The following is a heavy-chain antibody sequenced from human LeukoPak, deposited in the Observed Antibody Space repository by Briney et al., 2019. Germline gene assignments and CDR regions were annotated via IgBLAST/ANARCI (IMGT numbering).Heavy chain of an antibody. D-gene: IGHD3-3*01. J-gene: IGHJ4*02. CDR2: INPNSGGT. V-gene: IGHV1-2*02. CDR1: GYTFTGYY. Sequence: ASVKVSCKASGYTFTGYYMRWVRQAPGQGLEWMGWINPNSGGTNYAQKFQGRVTMTRDTSISTAYMELSRLRSDDTAVYYCARVDIRFLEWFLFDYWGQGTLVTVSS. CDR3: ARVDIRFLEWFLFDY.